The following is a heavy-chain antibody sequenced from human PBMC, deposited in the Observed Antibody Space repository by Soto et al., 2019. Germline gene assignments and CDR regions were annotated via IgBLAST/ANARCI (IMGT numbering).Heavy chain of an antibody. D-gene: IGHD7-27*01. CDR1: GGSITSSEYS. CDR3: ARIGWGGDS. J-gene: IGHJ4*02. CDR2: IYHTGTL. V-gene: IGHV4-30-2*01. Sequence: SETLSLTCNVSGGSITSSEYSWNWIRQAPGKGLEWIGFIYHTGTLYYNPSLKSRVTISLDRSKNQFSLKVNSVTAADTAVYFCARIGWGGDSWGQGTLVTVSS.